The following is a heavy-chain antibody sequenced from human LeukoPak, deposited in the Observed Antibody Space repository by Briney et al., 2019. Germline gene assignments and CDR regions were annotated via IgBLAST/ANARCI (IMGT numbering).Heavy chain of an antibody. CDR3: AKDRANWAIDD. D-gene: IGHD2-2*02. CDR1: GFTFTNHP. J-gene: IGHJ4*02. V-gene: IGHV3-69-1*01. Sequence: PGGSLRLSCAASGFTFTNHPMNWVRQAPGKGLEWVSYIGGDGVAFYADSVKGRFTMSKDDARKSLYLQVSSLRVEDTALYYCAKDRANWAIDDWGQGTQVTVSS. CDR2: IGGDGVA.